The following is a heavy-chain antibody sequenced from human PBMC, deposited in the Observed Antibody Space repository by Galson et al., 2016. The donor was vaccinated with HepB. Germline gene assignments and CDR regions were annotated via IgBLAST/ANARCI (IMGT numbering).Heavy chain of an antibody. CDR1: GFSFSTYT. J-gene: IGHJ4*02. D-gene: IGHD3-3*01. Sequence: LRLSCAASGFSFSTYTMNWVRQAPGKGLEFVSAIGSDGRSTHYADSLRGRFTVSRDNSKNMLYLQMSSLRAEDTAVYYCGKYEFDYWGQGTLVTVSS. CDR2: IGSDGRST. V-gene: IGHV3-64D*09. CDR3: GKYEFDY.